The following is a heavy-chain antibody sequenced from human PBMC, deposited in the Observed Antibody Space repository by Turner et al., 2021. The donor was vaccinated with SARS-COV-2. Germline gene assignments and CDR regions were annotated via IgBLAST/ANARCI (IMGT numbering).Heavy chain of an antibody. J-gene: IGHJ4*02. CDR2: ISPIFGTA. D-gene: IGHD1-7*01. Sequence: QVQLVQSGAAVKKPGSSVKVSCKASGGTFSSYAINWVRQAPGQGLEWMGGISPIFGTANYAQKFQGRVTITADESTSTAYMELSSLRSEDTAVYYCARSHNWNYVDFDYWGQGTLVTVSS. CDR3: ARSHNWNYVDFDY. V-gene: IGHV1-69*01. CDR1: GGTFSSYA.